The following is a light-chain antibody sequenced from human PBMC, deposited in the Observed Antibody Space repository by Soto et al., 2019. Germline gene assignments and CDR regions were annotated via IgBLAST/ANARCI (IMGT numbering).Light chain of an antibody. J-gene: IGLJ1*01. CDR1: RGYNY. CDR2: DVN. Sequence: RGYNYVSWYQQHPGEAPKLIIYDVNNRPSGVSNRFSGSTSGNTASLTISGLQADDEADYYCSSYSSTTTLVVFGTGTKLTVL. V-gene: IGLV2-14*03. CDR3: SSYSSTTTLVV.